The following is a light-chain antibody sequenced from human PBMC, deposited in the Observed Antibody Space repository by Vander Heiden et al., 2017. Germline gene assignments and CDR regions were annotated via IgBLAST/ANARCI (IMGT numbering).Light chain of an antibody. CDR2: DVS. J-gene: IGLJ3*02. Sequence: QSALTQSASVSASPGQSITISCTGTSSDVGGYNYVSWSQQHPVNAPKLMIYDVSNRPSGVSNRFSGSESGNATSLTISGLQTEDEADYYCSSYTSSSTLVVFGGGTKLTVL. CDR1: SSDVGGYNY. CDR3: SSYTSSSTLVV. V-gene: IGLV2-14*01.